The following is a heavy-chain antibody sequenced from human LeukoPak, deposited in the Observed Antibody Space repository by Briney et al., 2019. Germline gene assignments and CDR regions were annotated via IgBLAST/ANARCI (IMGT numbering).Heavy chain of an antibody. J-gene: IGHJ4*02. CDR3: ARSYGSGGREIDY. Sequence: PGGSLRLSCAASGFTFSSYAMHWVRHAPGKGLEWVSGISWNSGSIGYADSVKGRFTISRDNAKNSLYLQMNSLRAEDTALYYCARSYGSGGREIDYWGQGTLITVSS. D-gene: IGHD3-10*01. CDR2: ISWNSGSI. CDR1: GFTFSSYA. V-gene: IGHV3-9*01.